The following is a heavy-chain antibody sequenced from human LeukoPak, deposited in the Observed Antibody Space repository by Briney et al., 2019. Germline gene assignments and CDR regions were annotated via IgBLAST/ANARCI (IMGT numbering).Heavy chain of an antibody. J-gene: IGHJ4*02. CDR3: AREPNWNNNFDY. CDR1: GYTFTGYY. V-gene: IGHV1-2*02. D-gene: IGHD1-20*01. CDR2: INPNSGGT. Sequence: ASVKVSCKASGYTFTGYYMHWVGQAPGQGLEWMGWINPNSGGTNYAQKFQGRVTMTRDTSISTAYMELSRLRSDDTAVYYCAREPNWNNNFDYWGQGTLVTVSS.